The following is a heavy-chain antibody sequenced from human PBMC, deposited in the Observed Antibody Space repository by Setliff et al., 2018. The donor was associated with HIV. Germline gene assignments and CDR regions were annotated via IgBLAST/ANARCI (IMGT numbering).Heavy chain of an antibody. CDR3: ARRYNWKYDA. CDR1: GFSFSDYY. Sequence: LRLSCAASGFSFSDYYMSWIRQAPGKGLEWVSYISTSGTTVHYADSVKGRFTISRDNTKNSLFLQMDSLSAEDTAVYYCARRYNWKYDAWGQGALVTVSS. V-gene: IGHV3-11*04. J-gene: IGHJ5*02. D-gene: IGHD1-20*01. CDR2: ISTSGTTV.